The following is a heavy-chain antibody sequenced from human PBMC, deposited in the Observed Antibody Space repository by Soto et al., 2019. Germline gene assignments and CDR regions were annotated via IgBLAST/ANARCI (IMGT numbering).Heavy chain of an antibody. D-gene: IGHD2-2*02. J-gene: IGHJ4*02. CDR1: GGPISTSNW. Sequence: QVQLQESGPGLVKPSGTLSLSCAVSGGPISTSNWWSWVRQPPGKGLEWIGEIYHTGSTNYNPSLKSRVTISVDKSKNKFSLELSSVTAADTAIYYCARVDLVPSPILDYWAQGTLVTVSS. CDR2: IYHTGST. CDR3: ARVDLVPSPILDY. V-gene: IGHV4-4*02.